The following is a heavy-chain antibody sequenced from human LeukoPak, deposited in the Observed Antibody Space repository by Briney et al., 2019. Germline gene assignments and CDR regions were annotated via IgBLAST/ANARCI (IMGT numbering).Heavy chain of an antibody. CDR1: GGSFSGYY. Sequence: SETLSLTCAVYGGSFSGYYWNWIRQSPGKGLEWIGQIIHSGSINYNPSLKSRVTISVDTSKNQFSLRPSSVTAADTAVYYCARDMGIAVARDAFDIWGQGTMVTVSS. J-gene: IGHJ3*02. V-gene: IGHV4-34*12. D-gene: IGHD6-19*01. CDR3: ARDMGIAVARDAFDI. CDR2: IIHSGSI.